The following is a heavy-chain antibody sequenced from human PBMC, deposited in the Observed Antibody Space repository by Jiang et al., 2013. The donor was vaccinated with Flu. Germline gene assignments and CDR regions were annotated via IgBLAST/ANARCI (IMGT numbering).Heavy chain of an antibody. CDR3: VHSRKSGYSYGLFDY. D-gene: IGHD5-18*01. CDR1: SLSTSGVG. CDR2: IYWDDDK. Sequence: SLSTSGVGVGWIRQPPGKALEWLALIYWDDDKRYSPSLKNRLTITKDTSKNQVVLTMTNMDPVDTATYYCVHSRKSGYSYGLFDYWGQGTLVTVSS. J-gene: IGHJ4*02. V-gene: IGHV2-5*02.